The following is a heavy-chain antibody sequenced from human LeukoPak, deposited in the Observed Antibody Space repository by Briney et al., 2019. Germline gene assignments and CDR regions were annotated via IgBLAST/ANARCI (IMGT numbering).Heavy chain of an antibody. CDR3: AKDSFYGSYSLYYFDY. V-gene: IGHV3-30*02. J-gene: IGHJ4*02. Sequence: GGSLRLSCAASGFTFSSYWMSWVRQAPGKGLEWVAFIRYDGSNKYYADSVKGRFTISRDNSKNTLYLQMNSLRAEDTAVYYCAKDSFYGSYSLYYFDYWGQGTLVTVSS. D-gene: IGHD1-26*01. CDR2: IRYDGSNK. CDR1: GFTFSSYW.